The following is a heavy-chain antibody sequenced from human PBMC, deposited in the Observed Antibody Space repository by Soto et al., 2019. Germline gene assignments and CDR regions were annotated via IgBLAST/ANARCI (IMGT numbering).Heavy chain of an antibody. CDR2: ISSNGVNI. Sequence: EVQLLESGGGLVQPGGSLRLSCAASGFTFTSYTMIWVRQAPGKGLEWVSAISSNGVNIYYADSVKGRFTISRDNSKKTLYLQVNSLRAEDTAVYYCAKDSVELVQGLTIYGMDVWGQGTTVTVSS. J-gene: IGHJ6*02. CDR3: AKDSVELVQGLTIYGMDV. D-gene: IGHD3-10*01. V-gene: IGHV3-23*01. CDR1: GFTFTSYT.